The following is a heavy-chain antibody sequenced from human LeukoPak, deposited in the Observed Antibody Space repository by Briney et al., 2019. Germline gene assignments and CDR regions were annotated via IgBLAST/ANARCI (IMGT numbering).Heavy chain of an antibody. V-gene: IGHV3-23*01. CDR2: VTGSGGSS. D-gene: IGHD3-9*01. CDR1: GFTFRRYA. CDR3: AKAASLTGYYFDN. J-gene: IGHJ4*02. Sequence: GGSLRLSCSASGFTFRRYAMSWVRQAPGEGLEWVSAVTGSGGSSYYADSVNGRFTMSRGNSKNTVDLQMNSLRVEDTAVYYCAKAASLTGYYFDNWGQGTLVIVSS.